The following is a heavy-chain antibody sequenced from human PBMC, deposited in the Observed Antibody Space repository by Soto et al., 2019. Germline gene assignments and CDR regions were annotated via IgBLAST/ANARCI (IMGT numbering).Heavy chain of an antibody. CDR2: IWYDGSNK. J-gene: IGHJ5*02. D-gene: IGHD1-7*01. V-gene: IGHV3-33*01. Sequence: QVQLVESGGGVVQPGRSLRLSCAASGFTFSSYGMHWVRQAPGMGLEWVAVIWYDGSNKYYADSVKGRFTISRDNSKNTLYLQMNSLRAEDTAVYYCARDNRQGRLELPGPLRYNWFDPWGQGTLVTVSS. CDR1: GFTFSSYG. CDR3: ARDNRQGRLELPGPLRYNWFDP.